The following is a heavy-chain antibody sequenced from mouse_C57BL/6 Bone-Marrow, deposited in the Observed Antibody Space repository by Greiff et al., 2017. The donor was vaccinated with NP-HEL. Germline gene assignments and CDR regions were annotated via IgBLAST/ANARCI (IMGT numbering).Heavy chain of an antibody. CDR2: FHPYNDDT. D-gene: IGHD2-1*01. Sequence: QVQLQQSGAELVKPGASVKMSCKASGYTFTTYPIEWVKQNHGKSLEWIGNFHPYNDDTEYNEKFKNKPTLTVEKSSSTVYLELSRLTSDDSSVYYCARGGNYWYYFDYWGQGTTLTVSS. CDR1: GYTFTTYP. CDR3: ARGGNYWYYFDY. J-gene: IGHJ2*01. V-gene: IGHV1-47*01.